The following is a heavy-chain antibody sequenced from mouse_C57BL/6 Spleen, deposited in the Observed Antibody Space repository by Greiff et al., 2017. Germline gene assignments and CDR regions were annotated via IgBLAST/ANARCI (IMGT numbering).Heavy chain of an antibody. V-gene: IGHV5-9-1*02. CDR1: GFTFSSYA. Sequence: DVKLQESGEGLVKPGGSLKLSCAASGFTFSSYAMSWVRQTPEKRLEWVAYISSGGDYIYYADTVKGRFTISRDNARNTLYLQMSSLKSEDTAMYYCTRDGVRGFAYWGQGTLVTVSA. CDR2: ISSGGDYI. D-gene: IGHD1-1*01. J-gene: IGHJ3*01. CDR3: TRDGVRGFAY.